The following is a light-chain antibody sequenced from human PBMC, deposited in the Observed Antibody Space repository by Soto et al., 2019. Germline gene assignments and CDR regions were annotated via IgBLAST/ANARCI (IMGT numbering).Light chain of an antibody. Sequence: EIVLTQSPGTLSLSPGERTTLSCRASQSVSSNFLDWYQQKPGQAPRLLIYGASSRATGIPDRFSGSGSGTDFTLTISRLEPEDFAVYYCQQYGNSPRTLGQGTKVDIK. CDR1: QSVSSNF. CDR2: GAS. CDR3: QQYGNSPRT. J-gene: IGKJ1*01. V-gene: IGKV3-20*01.